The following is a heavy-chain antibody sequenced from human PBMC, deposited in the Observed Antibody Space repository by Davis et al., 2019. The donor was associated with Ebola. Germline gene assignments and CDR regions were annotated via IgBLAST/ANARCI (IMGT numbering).Heavy chain of an antibody. D-gene: IGHD3-16*01. V-gene: IGHV5-10-1*04. CDR2: IDPSDSYT. CDR3: ARQAVPRGHYFDY. J-gene: IGHJ4*02. Sequence: GESLKISCKGSGYSFTKYLINWVRQMPGKGLEWMGRIDPSDSYTNYSPSFQGQVTISADKSISTAYLQWSSLKASDTAMYYCARQAVPRGHYFDYWGQGTLVTVSS. CDR1: GYSFTKYL.